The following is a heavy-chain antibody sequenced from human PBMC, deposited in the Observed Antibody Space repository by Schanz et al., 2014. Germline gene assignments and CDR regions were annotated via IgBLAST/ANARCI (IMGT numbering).Heavy chain of an antibody. CDR2: ISPSSGGT. CDR1: GYTFTNHY. CDR3: ARESVSRTRLFDP. J-gene: IGHJ5*02. V-gene: IGHV1-2*06. D-gene: IGHD3-3*01. Sequence: QVQVIQSGPEVKKPGASVKVSCKASGYTFTNHYLHWVRQAPGQGLEWMGRISPSSGGTNYAQNFQGRVTMTKDTSINTVCMELSTLTSDDTAVYYCARESVSRTRLFDPWGQGTLVTVSS.